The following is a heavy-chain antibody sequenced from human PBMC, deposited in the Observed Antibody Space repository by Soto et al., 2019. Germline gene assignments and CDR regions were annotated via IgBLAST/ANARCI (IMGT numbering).Heavy chain of an antibody. J-gene: IGHJ5*02. CDR3: ARGPTGWFDP. V-gene: IGHV4-59*02. CDR1: GGSVSSYY. D-gene: IGHD2-8*02. Sequence: SETLSLTCTVSGGSVSSYYWSWIRQPPGKGLEWIGYIYYSGSTNYNPSLKSRVTISVDTSKNQFSLKLSSVTAAGTAVYYCARGPTGWFDPWGQGTLVTVSS. CDR2: IYYSGST.